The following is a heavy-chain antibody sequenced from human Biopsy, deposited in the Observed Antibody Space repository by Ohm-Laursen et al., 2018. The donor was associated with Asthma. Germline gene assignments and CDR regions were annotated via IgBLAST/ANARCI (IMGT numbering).Heavy chain of an antibody. J-gene: IGHJ4*02. CDR1: AFTFSTYW. CDR2: INQYGSEE. Sequence: SLRLSCTASAFTFSTYWMTWVRQAPGKGLQWVATINQYGSEESYVDSVKGRFTISRDNAKNSLYLQMNSLRVDDTAFYYCARVAWDSVVVPAAMPGACFDHWGQGALVTVSS. CDR3: ARVAWDSVVVPAAMPGACFDH. V-gene: IGHV3-7*05. D-gene: IGHD2-2*01.